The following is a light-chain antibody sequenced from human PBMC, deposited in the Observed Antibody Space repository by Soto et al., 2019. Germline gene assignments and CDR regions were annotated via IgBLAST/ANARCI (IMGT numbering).Light chain of an antibody. Sequence: EIVLTQSPGTLSLSPGERATISCRASQSVSSSSLAWYQQKPGQAPRLLIYGASSRATGIPDRFSGSGSGTDFTLTISRLEPEDFAVYYCQQYGSSPPLTFGQGTRLETK. CDR3: QQYGSSPPLT. V-gene: IGKV3-20*01. CDR2: GAS. CDR1: QSVSSSS. J-gene: IGKJ5*01.